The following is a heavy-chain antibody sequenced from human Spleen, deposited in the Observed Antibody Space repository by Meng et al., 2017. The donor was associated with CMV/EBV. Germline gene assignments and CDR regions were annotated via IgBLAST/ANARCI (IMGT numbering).Heavy chain of an antibody. CDR1: GFTFSNAW. CDR3: TTSYYDFWSGYYGGAYYGMDV. CDR2: IKSKTDGGTT. J-gene: IGHJ6*02. D-gene: IGHD3-3*01. V-gene: IGHV3-15*01. Sequence: GESLKISCAASGFTFSNAWMSWVRQAPGKGLEWVGRIKSKTDGGTTDYAAPVKGRFTISRDDSKNTLYLQMNSLKTEDTAVYYCTTSYYDFWSGYYGGAYYGMDVWGQGTTVTVSS.